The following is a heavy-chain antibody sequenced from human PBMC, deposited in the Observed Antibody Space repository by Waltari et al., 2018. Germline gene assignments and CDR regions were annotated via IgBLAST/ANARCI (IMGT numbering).Heavy chain of an antibody. CDR2: IYYSGST. Sequence: QVQLQESGPGMVKPSETLSLTCTVSGGSIRSYYWSWIRQPPGRGLEWIGYIYYSGSTNYNPSLKSRVTISVDTSKNQFSLKLSSVTAADTAVYYCAREKGGYSYGFDYWGQGTLVTVSS. J-gene: IGHJ4*02. V-gene: IGHV4-59*01. D-gene: IGHD5-18*01. CDR1: GGSIRSYY. CDR3: AREKGGYSYGFDY.